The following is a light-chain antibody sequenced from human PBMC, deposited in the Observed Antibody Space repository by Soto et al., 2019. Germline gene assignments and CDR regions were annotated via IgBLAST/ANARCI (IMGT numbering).Light chain of an antibody. CDR1: SSDVGGYNY. Sequence: QSALTQPASVSGSPGQSITISCTGTSSDVGGYNYVSWYQQHPGKAPKLMIYDVSNRPLGVSNRFSGSKSGNTASLTISGLQAEDEADYYCSSYTSSSTGLYVFGTGTKVTVL. V-gene: IGLV2-14*01. J-gene: IGLJ1*01. CDR2: DVS. CDR3: SSYTSSSTGLYV.